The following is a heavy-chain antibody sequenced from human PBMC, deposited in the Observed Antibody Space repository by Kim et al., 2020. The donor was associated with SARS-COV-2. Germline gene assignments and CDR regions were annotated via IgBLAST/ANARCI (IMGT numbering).Heavy chain of an antibody. CDR1: GFTFDDYA. Sequence: GGSLRLSCAASGFTFDDYAMHWVRQAPGKGLEWVSGISWNSGRIGYADSVKGRFTISRDNAKNSLYLQMNSLRAEDTALYYCAKDKVATITVSAFDIWGQGTMVTVSS. J-gene: IGHJ3*02. V-gene: IGHV3-9*01. CDR2: ISWNSGRI. D-gene: IGHD5-12*01. CDR3: AKDKVATITVSAFDI.